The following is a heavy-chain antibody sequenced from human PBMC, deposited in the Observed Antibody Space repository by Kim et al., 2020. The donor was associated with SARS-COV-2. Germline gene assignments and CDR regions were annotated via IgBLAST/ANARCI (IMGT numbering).Heavy chain of an antibody. CDR3: AREGYYYGSGSPPSYGMDV. Sequence: SRVTISVDTSKNQFSLKLSSVTAADTAVYYCAREGYYYGSGSPPSYGMDVWGQGTTVTVSS. V-gene: IGHV4-59*01. J-gene: IGHJ6*02. D-gene: IGHD3-10*01.